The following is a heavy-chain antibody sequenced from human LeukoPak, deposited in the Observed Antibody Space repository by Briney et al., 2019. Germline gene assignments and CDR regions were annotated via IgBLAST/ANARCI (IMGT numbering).Heavy chain of an antibody. V-gene: IGHV1-2*02. CDR1: GYTFTGYY. D-gene: IGHD2-2*01. CDR3: ARELGYCSSTSCPFDY. J-gene: IGHJ4*02. Sequence: ASVKASCKASGYTFTGYYMHWVRQAPGQGLEWMGWINPNSGGTNYAQKFQGRVTMTRDTSISTAYMELSRLRSDDTAVYYCARELGYCSSTSCPFDYWGQGTLVTVSS. CDR2: INPNSGGT.